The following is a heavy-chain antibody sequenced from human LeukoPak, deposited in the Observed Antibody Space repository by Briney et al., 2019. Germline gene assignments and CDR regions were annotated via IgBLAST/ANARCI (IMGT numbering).Heavy chain of an antibody. J-gene: IGHJ4*02. D-gene: IGHD6-13*01. Sequence: SETLSLTCAVYGGSFSGYYWSWIRQPPGKGLEWIGEINHSGSTNYNPSLKSRVTISVDTSKNQFSLKLSSVTAADTAVYYCASSAAGSERSYYFDYWGQGTLVTVSS. CDR3: ASSAAGSERSYYFDY. CDR1: GGSFSGYY. V-gene: IGHV4-34*01. CDR2: INHSGST.